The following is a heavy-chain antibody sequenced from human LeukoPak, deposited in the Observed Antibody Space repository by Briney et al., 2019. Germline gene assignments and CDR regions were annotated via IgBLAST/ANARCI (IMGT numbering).Heavy chain of an antibody. D-gene: IGHD6-19*01. J-gene: IGHJ1*01. Sequence: GGSLRLSCAAPGFPFSNAWMSWVRQAPAKGLEWVDRIKSKTNGGTTDYAAPVKGRFTISRDDSKNTLYLQMNSLKTEDTAVYYCATAYGWHLQHWGQGTLVTVSS. V-gene: IGHV3-15*01. CDR1: GFPFSNAW. CDR2: IKSKTNGGTT. CDR3: ATAYGWHLQH.